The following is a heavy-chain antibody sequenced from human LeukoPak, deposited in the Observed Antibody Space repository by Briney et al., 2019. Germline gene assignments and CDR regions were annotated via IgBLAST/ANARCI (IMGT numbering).Heavy chain of an antibody. Sequence: SETLSLTCTVSGGSISSSYYYWGWLRQPPGKGLEWIGSIYYSGSTYYSPSLKSRATISVDTSKNQFSLILNSVTAADTAVYYCASQMATINYWGQGTLVTVSS. CDR1: GGSISSSYYY. D-gene: IGHD5-24*01. V-gene: IGHV4-39*01. J-gene: IGHJ4*02. CDR3: ASQMATINY. CDR2: IYYSGST.